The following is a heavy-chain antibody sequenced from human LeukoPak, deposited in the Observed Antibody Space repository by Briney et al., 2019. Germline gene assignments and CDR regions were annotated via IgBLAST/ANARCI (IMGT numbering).Heavy chain of an antibody. V-gene: IGHV3-64D*06. CDR1: EFTFSTYA. D-gene: IGHD4-17*01. CDR3: VKGSTVTTGNWFFDL. CDR2: ITNNGDRT. J-gene: IGHJ2*01. Sequence: PGGSLRLSCSASEFTFSTYAMHWVRQAPGKGLEYVSAITNNGDRTYYADSVKGRFTISRDNSKNTLYLQMSSLRVEDTAVYYCVKGSTVTTGNWFFDLWGRGTLVTVSS.